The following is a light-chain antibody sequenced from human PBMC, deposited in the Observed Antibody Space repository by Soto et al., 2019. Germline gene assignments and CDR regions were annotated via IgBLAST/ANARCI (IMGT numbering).Light chain of an antibody. CDR1: STDIGAFNY. J-gene: IGLJ2*01. V-gene: IGLV2-14*03. Sequence: QSVLTQPASVSGSPGQSITISCAGTSTDIGAFNYVSWYQHHPGKAPKLLIFDVSDRPSGFSTRFSASKSANTASLTISGLQADDEADYYCSSYSTSSSLVFGGGTKLTVL. CDR2: DVS. CDR3: SSYSTSSSLV.